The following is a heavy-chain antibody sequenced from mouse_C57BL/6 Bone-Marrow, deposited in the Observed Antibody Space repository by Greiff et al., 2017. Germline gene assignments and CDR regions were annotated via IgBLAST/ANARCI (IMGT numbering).Heavy chain of an antibody. CDR1: GYTFPGYW. Sequence: QVQLQQPGAELVKPGASVKLSCKASGYTFPGYWMQWVKQRPGQGLEWIGEIDPSDSYTNYNQKFKGKATLTVDTSSSTAYMQLSSLTSEDSAVYYCARKSNYDYWGQGTTLTVSS. D-gene: IGHD2-5*01. J-gene: IGHJ2*01. V-gene: IGHV1-50*01. CDR3: ARKSNYDY. CDR2: IDPSDSYT.